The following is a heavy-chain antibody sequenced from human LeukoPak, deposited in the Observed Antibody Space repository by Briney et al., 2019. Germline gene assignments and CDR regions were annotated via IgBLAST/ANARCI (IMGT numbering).Heavy chain of an antibody. CDR2: IYTSGST. Sequence: SETLSLTCTVSGVSISNYYWSWIRQPAGKGLEWIGRIYTSGSTNYNPSLKSRVTMSVDTSKNQFSLKLSSVTAADTAVYYCARDTVSSSGVMDVWGRGTTVTVSS. CDR3: ARDTVSSSGVMDV. D-gene: IGHD6-6*01. J-gene: IGHJ6*03. CDR1: GVSISNYY. V-gene: IGHV4-4*07.